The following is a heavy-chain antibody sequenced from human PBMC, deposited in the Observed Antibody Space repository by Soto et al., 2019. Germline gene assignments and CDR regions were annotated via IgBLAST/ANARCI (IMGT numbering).Heavy chain of an antibody. CDR1: GFTFSSYA. V-gene: IGHV3-30*03. Sequence: QVQLVESGGGVVQPGKSLRLSCAASGFTFSSYAMHWARQAPGTGLEWVTVISIRGGDEYYAESVRGRFTISRDDSKNTLYLQMDSLRVEDTAVYYCASGTIVARQHLDYWGQGTLVTVSS. D-gene: IGHD6-6*01. J-gene: IGHJ4*02. CDR3: ASGTIVARQHLDY. CDR2: ISIRGGDE.